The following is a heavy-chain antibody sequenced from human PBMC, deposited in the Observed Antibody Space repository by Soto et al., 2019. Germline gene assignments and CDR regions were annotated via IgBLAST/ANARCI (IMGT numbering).Heavy chain of an antibody. V-gene: IGHV4-59*01. CDR2: IYYSGST. D-gene: IGHD3-3*01. CDR3: TRVCASCSDFGTQECSFYF. Sequence: PWETLSRTCTVSGCTISSYYLSWIRQPPGKGLEWIGYIYYSGSTNYNPSLKTRLTISVDTSKNQFSLKLSSVTAADTAVDYCTRVCASCSDFGTQECSFYFCGQVTLLIVSS. J-gene: IGHJ4*02. CDR1: GCTISSYY.